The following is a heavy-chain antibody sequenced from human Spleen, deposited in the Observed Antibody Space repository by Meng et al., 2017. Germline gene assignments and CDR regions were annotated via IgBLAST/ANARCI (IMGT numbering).Heavy chain of an antibody. CDR2: INHSGST. Sequence: QLQQSGPGLVKYSQTLSLTCAVYGGSFSGYYWSWIRQPPGKGLEWIGEINHSGSTNYNPSLESRATISVDTSQNNLSLKLSSVTAADSAVYYCARGPTTMAHDFDYWGQGTLVTVSS. D-gene: IGHD4-11*01. J-gene: IGHJ4*02. V-gene: IGHV4-34*01. CDR1: GGSFSGYY. CDR3: ARGPTTMAHDFDY.